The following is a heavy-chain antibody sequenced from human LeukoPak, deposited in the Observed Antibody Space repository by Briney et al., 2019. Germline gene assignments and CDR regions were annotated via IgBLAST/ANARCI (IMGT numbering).Heavy chain of an antibody. V-gene: IGHV1-2*02. J-gene: IGHJ4*02. CDR3: ARINYDSSGAKYYFDY. Sequence: GASVKVSCKASGYTFTGYCMHWVRQAPGQGLEWMGWINPNSGGTNYAQKFQGRVTMTRDTSISTAYMELSRLRSDDTAVYYCARINYDSSGAKYYFDYWGQGTLVTVSS. CDR2: INPNSGGT. D-gene: IGHD3-22*01. CDR1: GYTFTGYC.